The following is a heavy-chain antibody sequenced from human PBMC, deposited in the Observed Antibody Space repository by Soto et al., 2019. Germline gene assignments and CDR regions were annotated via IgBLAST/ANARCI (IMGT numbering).Heavy chain of an antibody. CDR3: ARDLSGITGTSRPYYYYGMDV. D-gene: IGHD1-7*01. CDR2: IIPIFGTA. J-gene: IGHJ6*02. V-gene: IGHV1-69*01. CDR1: GGTFSSYA. Sequence: QVQLVQSGAEVKKPGSSVKVSCKASGGTFSSYAISWVRQAPGQGLEWMGGIIPIFGTANYAQKFQGRVTITADESTSTAYMELSSLRSEDTAVYYCARDLSGITGTSRPYYYYGMDVRGQGTTVTVSS.